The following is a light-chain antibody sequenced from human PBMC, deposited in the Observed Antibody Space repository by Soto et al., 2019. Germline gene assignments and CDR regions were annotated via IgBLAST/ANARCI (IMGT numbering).Light chain of an antibody. CDR2: GAS. CDR3: QQCNSWPPA. J-gene: IGKJ1*01. Sequence: EIVLTQSPGTLSLSPGERATLSCRTSQSVSNNYLAWYQQKPGQAPRLLIYGASSRATGIPARFSGSGSGTDFTLTISSLEPEDFAVYYCQQCNSWPPAFGQGTKVDIK. V-gene: IGKV3-20*01. CDR1: QSVSNNY.